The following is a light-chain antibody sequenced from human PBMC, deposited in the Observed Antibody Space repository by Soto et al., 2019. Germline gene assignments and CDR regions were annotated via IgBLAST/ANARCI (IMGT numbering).Light chain of an antibody. CDR2: DVS. CDR1: SADVGIYNR. V-gene: IGLV2-18*02. Sequence: QSALTQPPSVSGSPGQSVTISCTGTSADVGIYNRVAWYQQPPGTSPKLVICDVSNRPSGVPDRFSGSKSGSTASLTISALQAEDEADYYCSSYTTSNTYVFGAGTKVSVL. CDR3: SSYTTSNTYV. J-gene: IGLJ1*01.